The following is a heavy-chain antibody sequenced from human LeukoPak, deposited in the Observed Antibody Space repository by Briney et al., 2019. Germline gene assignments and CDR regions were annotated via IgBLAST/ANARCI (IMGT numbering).Heavy chain of an antibody. CDR1: GFTFSSYE. Sequence: GGSLRLSCAASGFTFSSYEMNWVRQAPGKGLEWVSYISSSGSTIYYADPVKGRFTISRDNAKNSLYLQMNSLRAEDTAVYYCARDSGYGFEYCFDYWGQGTLVTVSS. CDR2: ISSSGSTI. J-gene: IGHJ4*02. D-gene: IGHD5-12*01. V-gene: IGHV3-48*03. CDR3: ARDSGYGFEYCFDY.